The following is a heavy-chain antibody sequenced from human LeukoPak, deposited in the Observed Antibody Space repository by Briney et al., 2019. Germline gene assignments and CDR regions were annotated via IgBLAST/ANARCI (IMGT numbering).Heavy chain of an antibody. J-gene: IGHJ4*02. V-gene: IGHV3-7*01. D-gene: IGHD1-26*01. Sequence: GGSLRLSCVASGFAFSSYWMSWVRQAPGKGLEWVANIKQDGGEKYYADSVKGRFTISRDNAKNSLFLQMNSLRVEDTAVYYCARLGGSYYTYWGQETLVTVSS. CDR2: IKQDGGEK. CDR1: GFAFSSYW. CDR3: ARLGGSYYTY.